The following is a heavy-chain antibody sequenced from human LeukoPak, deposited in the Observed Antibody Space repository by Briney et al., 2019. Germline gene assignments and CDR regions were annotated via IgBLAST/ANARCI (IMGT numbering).Heavy chain of an antibody. CDR2: IIPIFRTA. Sequence: SVKVSCKASGGTFRSFAISWVRQAPGQGLEWMGGIIPIFRTANYAQKFQGRVTITADEPTSTAYMELSSLRSEDTAVYYCARALRYYSDSSGYAFDYWGQGTLVTVSS. CDR3: ARALRYYSDSSGYAFDY. D-gene: IGHD3-22*01. J-gene: IGHJ4*02. V-gene: IGHV1-69*13. CDR1: GGTFRSFA.